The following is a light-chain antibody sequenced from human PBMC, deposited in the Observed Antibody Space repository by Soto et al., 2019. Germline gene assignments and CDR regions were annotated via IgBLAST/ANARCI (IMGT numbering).Light chain of an antibody. J-gene: IGKJ3*01. Sequence: EIVLTQSPGTLSLCPGERATLSCRASQSVSSSFLAWYQQKPGQAPRLLIYGASSRATGIPDRFSGSGSGTDFTLTISRLEPEDFAVYYCQQYDSSPRTFGPGTKVDIK. V-gene: IGKV3-20*01. CDR2: GAS. CDR1: QSVSSSF. CDR3: QQYDSSPRT.